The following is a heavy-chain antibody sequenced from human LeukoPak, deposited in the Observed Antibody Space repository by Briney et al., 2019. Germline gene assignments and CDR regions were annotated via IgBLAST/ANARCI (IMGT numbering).Heavy chain of an antibody. Sequence: GGSLRLSCAASGLTFSNAWMSWVRQAPGKGLEWIGRIKSKTDGETTDYAAPVKGRFTISRDDSKNTLYLQMNRLNTEDTAVYYGITDPGAWQPIWGRGTMVAVSS. CDR1: GLTFSNAW. D-gene: IGHD3-10*01. J-gene: IGHJ3*02. CDR3: ITDPGAWQPI. CDR2: IKSKTDGETT. V-gene: IGHV3-15*01.